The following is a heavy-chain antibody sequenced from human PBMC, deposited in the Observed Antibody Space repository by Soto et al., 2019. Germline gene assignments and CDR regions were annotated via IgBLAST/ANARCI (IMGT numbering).Heavy chain of an antibody. D-gene: IGHD2-15*01. CDR3: ARALLGYCSGGSCYSHDAFDI. Sequence: QVQLVQSGAEVKKPGASVKVSCKASGYTFTSYDINWVRQATGQGLEWMGWMNPNSGNTGYAQKIQGRVTMTRNTSLSTAYMELSSLRSEATAVYYCARALLGYCSGGSCYSHDAFDIWGQGTMVTVSS. CDR2: MNPNSGNT. V-gene: IGHV1-8*01. CDR1: GYTFTSYD. J-gene: IGHJ3*02.